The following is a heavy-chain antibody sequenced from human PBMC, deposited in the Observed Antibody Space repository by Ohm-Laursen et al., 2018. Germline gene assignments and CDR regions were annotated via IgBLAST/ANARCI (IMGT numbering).Heavy chain of an antibody. D-gene: IGHD7-27*01. Sequence: GASVKVSCKASGYTFTSYDINWVRQATGHGLEWMGWMNPNSGNTGYAQKFQGRVTMTRNTSISTAYMELSSLRSEDTAVYYCARTTGDPNAFDNWGQGTMVTVSS. CDR1: GYTFTSYD. CDR2: MNPNSGNT. J-gene: IGHJ3*02. CDR3: ARTTGDPNAFDN. V-gene: IGHV1-8*01.